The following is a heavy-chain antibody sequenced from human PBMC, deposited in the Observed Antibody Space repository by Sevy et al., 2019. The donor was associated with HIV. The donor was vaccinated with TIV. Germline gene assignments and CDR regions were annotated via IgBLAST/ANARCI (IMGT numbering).Heavy chain of an antibody. CDR1: GFTFSSYW. CDR3: GRDGRATRDFDY. D-gene: IGHD1-1*01. Sequence: GGSLRLSCAASGFTFSSYWMHWVRQAPGKGLVWVSRISGDGSSTTYADSVRGRFTISRDNAKNTLYLQMNSLRAEDTAVYYCGRDGRATRDFDYWGQGTLVTVSS. CDR2: ISGDGSST. J-gene: IGHJ4*02. V-gene: IGHV3-74*01.